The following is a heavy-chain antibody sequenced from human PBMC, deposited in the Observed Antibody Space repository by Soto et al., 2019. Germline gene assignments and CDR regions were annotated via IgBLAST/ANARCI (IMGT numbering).Heavy chain of an antibody. Sequence: GGSLRLSCAASGFTVSTKYMNWVRQAPGKGLEWVSAIYSTENTYYADSVKGRFTISRDNSKNTLYLHMNSLRAEDTAVYYCGSCTTTYYNYGMDVWGQGTTVTVSS. CDR3: GSCTTTYYNYGMDV. D-gene: IGHD2-8*01. J-gene: IGHJ6*02. CDR1: GFTVSTKY. V-gene: IGHV3-53*01. CDR2: IYSTENT.